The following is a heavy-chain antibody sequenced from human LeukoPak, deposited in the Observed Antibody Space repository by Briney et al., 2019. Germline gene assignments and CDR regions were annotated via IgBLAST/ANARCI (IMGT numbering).Heavy chain of an antibody. CDR3: VKGNWGDF. D-gene: IGHD7-27*01. CDR2: INPDGTET. CDR1: GFTFNVFW. J-gene: IGHJ4*02. V-gene: IGHV3-7*01. Sequence: GGSLRLSCAASGFTFNVFWLTWVRQAPGKGLKWVANINPDGTETYYMDSVKGRFTISRDNAKNSLYLQMNSLRPEDTAVYYCVKGNWGDFWGQGALVTVSS.